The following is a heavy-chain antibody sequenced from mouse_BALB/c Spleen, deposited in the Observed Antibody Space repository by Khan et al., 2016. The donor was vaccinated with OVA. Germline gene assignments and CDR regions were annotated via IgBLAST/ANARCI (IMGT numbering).Heavy chain of an antibody. CDR3: VKHGSSSAWFTY. Sequence: QVQLQQSGAELAKPGASVKMSCKASGYTFTNYWMHWVKQRPGQGLEWIGYINPSTDYTEYTQKFKDKASLTADKSSSTAYMQLTSLTSEDSALYYCVKHGSSSAWFTYWGQGTLVTVSA. D-gene: IGHD1-1*01. CDR2: INPSTDYT. CDR1: GYTFTNYW. J-gene: IGHJ3*01. V-gene: IGHV1-7*01.